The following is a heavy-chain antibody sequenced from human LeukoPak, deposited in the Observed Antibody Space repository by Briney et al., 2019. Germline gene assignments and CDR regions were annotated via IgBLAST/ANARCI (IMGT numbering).Heavy chain of an antibody. J-gene: IGHJ4*02. Sequence: ASVTVSCKASGGTFSSYAISWVRQAPGQGLEWMGGIIPIFGTANYAQKFQGRVTMITDTSTSTAYMELRSLRSDDTAIYYCARVGRDYGGNRFSDYWGQGTLVTVSS. D-gene: IGHD4-23*01. V-gene: IGHV1-69*05. CDR1: GGTFSSYA. CDR2: IIPIFGTA. CDR3: ARVGRDYGGNRFSDY.